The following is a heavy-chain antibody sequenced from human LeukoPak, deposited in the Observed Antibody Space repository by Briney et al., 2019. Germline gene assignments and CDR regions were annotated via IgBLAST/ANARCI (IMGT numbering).Heavy chain of an antibody. CDR2: INPNSGGT. V-gene: IGHV1-2*02. Sequence: ASVKVSCKASGYTFTGYYMHWVRQAPGQGLEWMGWINPNSGGTNYAQKFQGRVTMTRDTSISTAYMELSSLRSEDTAVYYCARARSNYVIDYWGQGTLVTVSS. CDR3: ARARSNYVIDY. J-gene: IGHJ4*02. CDR1: GYTFTGYY. D-gene: IGHD4-11*01.